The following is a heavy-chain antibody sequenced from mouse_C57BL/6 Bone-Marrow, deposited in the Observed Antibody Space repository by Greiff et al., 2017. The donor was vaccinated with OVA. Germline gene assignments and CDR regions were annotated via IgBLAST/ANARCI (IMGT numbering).Heavy chain of an antibody. CDR2: ISSGSSTI. V-gene: IGHV5-17*01. CDR3: ATPPPFYWYFDV. Sequence: DVKLVESGGGLVKPGGSLKLSCAASGFTFSDYGMHWVRQAPEKGLEWVAYISSGSSTIYYADTVKGRFTISRDNAKNNLFLQMTSLRSEDTAMYYCATPPPFYWYFDVWGTGTTVTVSS. J-gene: IGHJ1*03. CDR1: GFTFSDYG.